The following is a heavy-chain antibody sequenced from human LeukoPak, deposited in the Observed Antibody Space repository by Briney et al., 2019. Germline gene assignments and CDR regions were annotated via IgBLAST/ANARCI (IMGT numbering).Heavy chain of an antibody. J-gene: IGHJ4*02. D-gene: IGHD3-10*01. CDR1: GFTFSSYA. CDR2: ISYDGSNK. V-gene: IGHV3-30*04. Sequence: GRSLRLSCAASGFTFSSYAMHWVRQAPGKGLEWVAVISYDGSNKYNADSVKGRFTISRDNSKNTLYLQMNSLRAEDTAVYYCARSGGMVRGIYNWGQGTLVTVSS. CDR3: ARSGGMVRGIYN.